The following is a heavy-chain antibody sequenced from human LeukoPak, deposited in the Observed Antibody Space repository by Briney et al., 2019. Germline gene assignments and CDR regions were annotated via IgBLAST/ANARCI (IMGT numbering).Heavy chain of an antibody. V-gene: IGHV1-18*01. J-gene: IGHJ4*02. CDR1: GYTFTSYG. CDR3: ARYTGNYYDSSGLSV. D-gene: IGHD3-22*01. CDR2: ISAYNGNT. Sequence: AASVKVSCKASGYTFTSYGISWVRQAPGQGLEWMGWISAYNGNTNYAQKLQGRVTMTTDTSTSTAYMELRSLRSDDTAVYYCARYTGNYYDSSGLSVWGQGTLVTVSS.